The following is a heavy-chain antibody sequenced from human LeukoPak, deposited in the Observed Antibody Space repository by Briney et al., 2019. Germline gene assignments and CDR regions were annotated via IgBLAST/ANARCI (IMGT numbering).Heavy chain of an antibody. CDR2: IYWDDDK. Sequence: SGPTLVNPTQTLALTCTFSGFSLSTSGVGVAWIRQPPGKALEWLALIYWDDDKRYSPSLKSRLTITKDTSKNQVVLTMTNMDPVDTATYYCAHTTYYYDSSAWGRAFDVWGQGTMVTVSS. D-gene: IGHD3-22*01. V-gene: IGHV2-5*02. CDR3: AHTTYYYDSSAWGRAFDV. CDR1: GFSLSTSGVG. J-gene: IGHJ3*01.